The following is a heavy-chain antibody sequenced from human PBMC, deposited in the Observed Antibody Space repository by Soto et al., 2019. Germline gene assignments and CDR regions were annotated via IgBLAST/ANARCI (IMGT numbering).Heavy chain of an antibody. J-gene: IGHJ6*03. CDR3: ARGWFGPDV. CDR1: EFTFSGRS. Sequence: EVQLVESGGGLVQPGGSLRLSCAASEFTFSGRSVHWVRQAPGTGLVWVSGIDKVGTDSTYADSVKGRFTSSRDNAKNTVYLQMSSLRVEDTAVYYCARGWFGPDVWGKGTRVTVSS. V-gene: IGHV3-74*01. D-gene: IGHD3-10*01. CDR2: IDKVGTDS.